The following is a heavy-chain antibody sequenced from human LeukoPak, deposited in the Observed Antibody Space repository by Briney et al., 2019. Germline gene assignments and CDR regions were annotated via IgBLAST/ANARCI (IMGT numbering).Heavy chain of an antibody. J-gene: IGHJ4*02. CDR1: GGSISSYY. CDR2: IYYSGST. CDR3: ARDLNGASHFDY. V-gene: IGHV4-59*01. Sequence: SETLSPTCTVSGGSISSYYWSWIRQPPGKGLEWIGYIYYSGSTNYNPSLKSRVTISIDTSKNQFSLKLASVTAADTALYYCARDLNGASHFDYWGRGALVTVSS. D-gene: IGHD4-17*01.